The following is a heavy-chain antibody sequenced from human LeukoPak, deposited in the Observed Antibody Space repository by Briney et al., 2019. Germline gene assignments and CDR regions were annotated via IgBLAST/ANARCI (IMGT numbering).Heavy chain of an antibody. V-gene: IGHV4-39*07. CDR3: ARDSCVDAFDI. CDR2: IYYSGST. Sequence: PSETLSLTCTVSGGSISSSSYYWGWIRQPPGKGLEWIGSIYYSGSTYYNPSLKSRVTISVDTSKNQFSLKLSSVTAADTAVYYCARDSCVDAFDIWGQGTMVTVSS. CDR1: GGSISSSSYY. D-gene: IGHD2-21*01. J-gene: IGHJ3*02.